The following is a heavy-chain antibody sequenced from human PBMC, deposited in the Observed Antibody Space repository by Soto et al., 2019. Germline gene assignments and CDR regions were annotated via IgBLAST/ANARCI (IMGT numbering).Heavy chain of an antibody. CDR1: GYSFTTYW. Sequence: EVQLVQSGAEVKKPGESLKISCQTSGYSFTTYWIAWFRQMPGKGLEGVGIMHPGDSDTRYSPSFEGHITISADKSISTAYLQWSSLKASDTATYYCAAIFRSKFDCWGQGTLVTVSS. V-gene: IGHV5-51*03. D-gene: IGHD3-3*01. CDR2: MHPGDSDT. J-gene: IGHJ4*02. CDR3: AAIFRSKFDC.